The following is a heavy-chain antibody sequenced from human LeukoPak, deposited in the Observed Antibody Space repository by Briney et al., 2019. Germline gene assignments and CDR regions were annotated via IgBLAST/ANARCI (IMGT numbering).Heavy chain of an antibody. CDR1: GFTFSSYA. V-gene: IGHV3-23*01. CDR2: ISGSGGGT. CDR3: TKGRYNDY. D-gene: IGHD2-2*02. J-gene: IGHJ4*02. Sequence: PGGSLRLSCAASGFTFSSYAMSWVRQAPGKGLEWVSAISGSGGGTYYADSVKGRFTISRDNSKNSLYLQMNSLRDEDTAVYYCTKGRYNDYWGQGTLVTVSS.